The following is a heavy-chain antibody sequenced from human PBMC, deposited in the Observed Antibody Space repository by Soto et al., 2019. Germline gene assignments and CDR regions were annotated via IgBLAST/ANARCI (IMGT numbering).Heavy chain of an antibody. D-gene: IGHD2-8*01. J-gene: IGHJ4*02. CDR3: TRGYIVLMVYADY. Sequence: EVQLVESGGGLVKPGRSLRLSCTASGFTFGDYAMSWFRQAPGKGLEWVGFIRSKAYGGTTEYAASVKGRFTISRDDSKSIAYLQMNSLKTEDTAVYYCTRGYIVLMVYADYWGQGTLVTVSS. CDR2: IRSKAYGGTT. V-gene: IGHV3-49*05. CDR1: GFTFGDYA.